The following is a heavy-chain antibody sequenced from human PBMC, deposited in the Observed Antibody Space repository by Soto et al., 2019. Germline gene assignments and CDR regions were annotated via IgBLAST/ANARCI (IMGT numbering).Heavy chain of an antibody. Sequence: SVKVSCKASGGTFSSYTISWVRQAPGQGLEWMGRIIPILGIANYAQKFQGRVTITADKSTSTAYMELSSLRSEDTAVYYCARSPNEVPPRGYYFDYWGQGTLVTVAS. CDR2: IIPILGIA. CDR3: ARSPNEVPPRGYYFDY. J-gene: IGHJ4*02. V-gene: IGHV1-69*02. CDR1: GGTFSSYT. D-gene: IGHD2-2*01.